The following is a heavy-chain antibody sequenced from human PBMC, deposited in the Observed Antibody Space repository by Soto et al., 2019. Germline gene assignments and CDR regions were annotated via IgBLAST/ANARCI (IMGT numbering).Heavy chain of an antibody. J-gene: IGHJ4*02. V-gene: IGHV3-48*01. CDR2: ISSSSSTM. Sequence: PGGSLRLSCAASGVTFSSYSMNWVGQAPGKGLEWVSYISSSSSTMYYADSVKGRFTISRDNAKNSLYLQMNSLRAEDTAVYYCARPVTASSWFEFDHWGQGTLVTVSP. CDR1: GVTFSSYS. CDR3: ARPVTASSWFEFDH. D-gene: IGHD6-13*01.